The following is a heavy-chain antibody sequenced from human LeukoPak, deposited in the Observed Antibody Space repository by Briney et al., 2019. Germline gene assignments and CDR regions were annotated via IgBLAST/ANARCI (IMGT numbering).Heavy chain of an antibody. CDR2: IQASGST. D-gene: IGHD2-15*01. V-gene: IGHV4-4*07. J-gene: IGHJ5*02. CDR1: GHSIRSYY. Sequence: SETLSLTCTVSGHSIRSYYWNWLRQPAGKGLEWIGRIQASGSTNDNPPLKSRIIMSIDTSKNQFSLKLTSVTAADTAVYYCAKDDLITGGKNWFDLWGQGTLVTVSS. CDR3: AKDDLITGGKNWFDL.